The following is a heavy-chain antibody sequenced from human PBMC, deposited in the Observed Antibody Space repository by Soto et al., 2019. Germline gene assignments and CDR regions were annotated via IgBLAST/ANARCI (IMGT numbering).Heavy chain of an antibody. D-gene: IGHD4-17*01. CDR1: GGTLSSYA. CDR2: IIPIFGTA. CDR3: ATDGYGGNGRFAA. V-gene: IGHV1-69*13. J-gene: IGHJ5*02. Sequence: ASVKVSCKASGGTLSSYAISWVRQAPGRVLERMVGIIPIFGTANYAQKFQGRVTITADETTSTAYMELSRLRSDDTAVYYCATDGYGGNGRFAAWAQGTFVTVSS.